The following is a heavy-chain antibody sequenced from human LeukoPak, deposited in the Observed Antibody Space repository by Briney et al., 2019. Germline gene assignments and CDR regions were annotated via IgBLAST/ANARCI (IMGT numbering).Heavy chain of an antibody. V-gene: IGHV1-69*13. Sequence: SVKVSCKASGGTFSSYAISWVRQAPGQGLEWMGGIIPIFGTANYAQKFQGRVTITADESTSTAYTELSSLRSEDTAVYYCARHCSGGSCYSGEYYMDVWGKGTTVTVSS. CDR2: IIPIFGTA. CDR1: GGTFSSYA. D-gene: IGHD2-15*01. J-gene: IGHJ6*03. CDR3: ARHCSGGSCYSGEYYMDV.